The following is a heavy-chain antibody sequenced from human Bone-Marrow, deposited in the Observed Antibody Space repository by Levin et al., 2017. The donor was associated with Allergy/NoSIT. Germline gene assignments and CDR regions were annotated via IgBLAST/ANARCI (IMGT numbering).Heavy chain of an antibody. J-gene: IGHJ4*02. CDR1: GGSISRGGYA. Sequence: KSSETLSLTCAVSGGSISRGGYAWSWIRQPPGKGLEWIGNIHHTGKTYYNPSLKSRLTISIDRSKNKFSLMLNSVTAADTAVYYCARAYSGYDFGIDSWGQGTLVTVSS. D-gene: IGHD5-12*01. CDR3: ARAYSGYDFGIDS. V-gene: IGHV4-30-2*01. CDR2: IHHTGKT.